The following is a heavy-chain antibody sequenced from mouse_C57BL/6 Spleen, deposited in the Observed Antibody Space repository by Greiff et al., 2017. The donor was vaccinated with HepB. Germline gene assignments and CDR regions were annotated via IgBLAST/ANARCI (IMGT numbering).Heavy chain of an antibody. D-gene: IGHD1-1*01. Sequence: QVQLQQSGAELMKPGASVKLSCKATGYTFTGYWIEWVKQRPGHGLEWIGEILPGSGSTNYNEKFKGKATFTAYTSSNTAYMQLSSLTTEDSAIYYCADYYGSSYPFAYWGQGTLVTVSA. CDR3: ADYYGSSYPFAY. CDR1: GYTFTGYW. CDR2: ILPGSGST. V-gene: IGHV1-9*01. J-gene: IGHJ3*01.